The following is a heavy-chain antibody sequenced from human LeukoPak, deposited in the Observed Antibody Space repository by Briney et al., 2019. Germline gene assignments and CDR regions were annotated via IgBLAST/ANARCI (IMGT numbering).Heavy chain of an antibody. CDR2: IYHSGST. V-gene: IGHV4-38-2*02. CDR1: GYSISSGYY. Sequence: PSETLSLTCTVSGYSISSGYYWGWIRQPPGKGLEWIGSIYHSGSTYYNPSLKSRVTISVDTSKNQFSLKLSSVTAADTAVYYCARDVIAIDAFDIWGQGTMVTVSS. J-gene: IGHJ3*02. CDR3: ARDVIAIDAFDI. D-gene: IGHD6-13*01.